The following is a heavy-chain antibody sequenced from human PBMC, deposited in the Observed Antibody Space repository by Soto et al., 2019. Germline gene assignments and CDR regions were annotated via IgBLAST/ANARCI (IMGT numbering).Heavy chain of an antibody. J-gene: IGHJ4*02. CDR3: AGRTVAVYRSDF. CDR1: GGSISTSAW. Sequence: QVQLQESGPGLVKPSETLSVTCAVSGGSISTSAWWSWVRQSPGKGLEWIGEIYHSGGTNYNPSLKSRVTISVDKSKNQFSLKLSSVTAADTAVYYCAGRTVAVYRSDFWGQGTLVTVSA. V-gene: IGHV4-4*02. D-gene: IGHD6-19*01. CDR2: IYHSGGT.